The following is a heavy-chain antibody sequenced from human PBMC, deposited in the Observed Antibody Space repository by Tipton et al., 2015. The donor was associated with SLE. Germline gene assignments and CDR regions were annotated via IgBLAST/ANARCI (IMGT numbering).Heavy chain of an antibody. CDR3: ARVLGCSGGSCYFDY. V-gene: IGHV4-34*01. Sequence: TLSLTCAVYGGSFSGYYWSWIRQPPGEGLEGIGGINHSGSTNYNPSLKSRVTISVDTSKNQFSLKLRSVTAADTAVYYCARVLGCSGGSCYFDYWGQGALVTVSS. CDR1: GGSFSGYY. CDR2: INHSGST. D-gene: IGHD2-15*01. J-gene: IGHJ4*02.